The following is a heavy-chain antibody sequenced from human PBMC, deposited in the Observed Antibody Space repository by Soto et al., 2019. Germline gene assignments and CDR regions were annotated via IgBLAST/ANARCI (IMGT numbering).Heavy chain of an antibody. CDR3: ARDYRIMITFGGVIATKGDYYYGMDV. CDR2: IIPIFGTA. J-gene: IGHJ6*02. CDR1: GGTFSSYA. Sequence: SVKVSCKASGGTFSSYAISWARQAPGQGLEWMGGIIPIFGTANYAQKFQGRVTITADESTSTAYMELSSLRSEDTAVYYCARDYRIMITFGGVIATKGDYYYGMDVWGQGTTVTVSS. D-gene: IGHD3-16*02. V-gene: IGHV1-69*13.